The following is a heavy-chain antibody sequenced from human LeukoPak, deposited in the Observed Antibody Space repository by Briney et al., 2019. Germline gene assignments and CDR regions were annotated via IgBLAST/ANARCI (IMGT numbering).Heavy chain of an antibody. CDR1: GGSFSGYY. J-gene: IGHJ4*02. D-gene: IGHD3-10*01. V-gene: IGHV4-34*01. CDR2: INHSGST. CDR3: AGYYGSGSSLDY. Sequence: KASETLSLTCAVYGGSFSGYYWSWIRQPPGKGLEWIGEINHSGSTNYNPSLKSRVTISVDTSKNQFSLKLSSVTAADTAVYYGAGYYGSGSSLDYWGQGTLVTVSS.